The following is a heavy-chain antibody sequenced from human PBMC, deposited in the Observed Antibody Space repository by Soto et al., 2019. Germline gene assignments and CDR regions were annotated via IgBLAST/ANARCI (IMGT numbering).Heavy chain of an antibody. J-gene: IGHJ6*02. D-gene: IGHD1-26*01. CDR2: ISYDGSNK. Sequence: QVQLVESGGGVVQPGRTLRLSCAASGFTFSSYAMHWVRQAPGKGLEWVAVISYDGSNKYYADSVKGRFTISRDNSKNTLYLQMNSLRAEDMAVFYCASADSGSYYAYYYYAAMDVWGQGTTVTVSS. CDR3: ASADSGSYYAYYYYAAMDV. V-gene: IGHV3-30-3*01. CDR1: GFTFSSYA.